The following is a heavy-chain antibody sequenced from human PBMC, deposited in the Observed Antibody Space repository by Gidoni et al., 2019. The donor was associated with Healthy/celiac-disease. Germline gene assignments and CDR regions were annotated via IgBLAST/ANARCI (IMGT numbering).Heavy chain of an antibody. Sequence: QVQLVQSGAEVKKPGSSVKVSCKASGGTFSIYAIRWVRQAPGQGLEWMGGIIPSFGTANYAQKFQGRVTITADKSTSTAYMELSSLRSEDTAVYYCARAPSLRLGELSSSYNWFDPWGQGTLVTVSS. J-gene: IGHJ5*02. CDR3: ARAPSLRLGELSSSYNWFDP. CDR1: GGTFSIYA. CDR2: IIPSFGTA. V-gene: IGHV1-69*06. D-gene: IGHD3-16*02.